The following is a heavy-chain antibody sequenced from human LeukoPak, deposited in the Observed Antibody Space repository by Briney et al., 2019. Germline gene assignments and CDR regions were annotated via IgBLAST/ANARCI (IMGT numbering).Heavy chain of an antibody. D-gene: IGHD2-15*01. Sequence: SQTLSLTCTVSGGSISSGSYYWSWIRQPAGKGLEWIGRIYTSGSTNYNPSLKSRVTISVDTSKNQFSLKLSSVTAADTAVYYCARYLLQEGYCSGGSCRDWFDPWGQGTLVTVSS. V-gene: IGHV4-61*02. CDR1: GGSISSGSYY. J-gene: IGHJ5*02. CDR2: IYTSGST. CDR3: ARYLLQEGYCSGGSCRDWFDP.